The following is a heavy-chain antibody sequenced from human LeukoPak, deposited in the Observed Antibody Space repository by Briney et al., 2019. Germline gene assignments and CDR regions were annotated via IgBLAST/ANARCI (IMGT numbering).Heavy chain of an antibody. CDR2: IIPIFGTA. V-gene: IGHV1-69*01. D-gene: IGHD2-15*01. CDR1: GGTFSSYA. J-gene: IGHJ5*02. Sequence: SVKVSCKASGGTFSSYAISWVRQAPGQGLEWMGGIIPIFGTANYAQKFQGRVTITADESTSTAYMELSSLRSEDTAVYYCARDMMVAATPWFDPWGQGTLVTVSS. CDR3: ARDMMVAATPWFDP.